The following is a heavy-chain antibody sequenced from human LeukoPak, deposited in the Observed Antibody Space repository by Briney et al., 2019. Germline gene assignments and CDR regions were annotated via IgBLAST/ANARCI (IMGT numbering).Heavy chain of an antibody. D-gene: IGHD3-22*01. CDR1: GFTFSTSA. CDR2: ISGDGHSI. J-gene: IGHJ3*02. Sequence: PGGSLRLSCAASGFTFSTSAMHWIRQAPGKGLEYVSSISGDGHSIYYANSMKGRFTISRDNSKNTLYLQMGSLRAEDTAVYYCARDGPLEYYDSRGNVGTFEIWGQGTMVTVSS. CDR3: ARDGPLEYYDSRGNVGTFEI. V-gene: IGHV3-64*01.